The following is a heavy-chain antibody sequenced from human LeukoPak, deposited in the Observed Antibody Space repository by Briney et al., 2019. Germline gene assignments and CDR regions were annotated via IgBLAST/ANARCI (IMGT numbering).Heavy chain of an antibody. V-gene: IGHV5-51*01. J-gene: IGHJ4*02. CDR3: ARLGKGGLPRPFDY. D-gene: IGHD5-12*01. CDR1: GYIFSSYW. Sequence: GESLKISCKGSGYIFSSYWIAWVRQMPGKGLEWMASIFPDDSDTRYSPSFQGQVTVSADKSTTTASLQWSSLKASDTAMYYCARLGKGGLPRPFDYWGQGTLVTVSS. CDR2: IFPDDSDT.